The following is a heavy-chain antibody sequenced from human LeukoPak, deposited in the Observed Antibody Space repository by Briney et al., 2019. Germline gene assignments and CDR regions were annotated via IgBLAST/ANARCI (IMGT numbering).Heavy chain of an antibody. CDR1: GGSLSSYY. J-gene: IGHJ4*02. D-gene: IGHD3-22*01. CDR3: ARAHEYYYDSSGYYPGLGFDY. V-gene: IGHV4-4*07. CDR2: IYTSGST. Sequence: SETLSLTCTVSGGSLSSYYWSWIRQPAGKGLEWIGHIYTSGSTNYNPSLKSRVTMSVDTSKNQFSLKLSSVTAADTAVYYCARAHEYYYDSSGYYPGLGFDYWGQGTLVTVSS.